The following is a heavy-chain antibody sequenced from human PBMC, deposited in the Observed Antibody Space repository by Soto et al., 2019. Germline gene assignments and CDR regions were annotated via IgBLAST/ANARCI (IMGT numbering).Heavy chain of an antibody. D-gene: IGHD2-2*02. CDR3: ARDQFHCSSTSCYTDWFDP. CDR2: IYTSGST. V-gene: IGHV4-4*07. CDR1: GGSISSYY. J-gene: IGHJ5*02. Sequence: SETLSLTCTVSGGSISSYYWSWIRQPAGKGLEWIGRIYTSGSTNYNPSLKSRVTMSVDTSKNQFSLKLSSVTAADTAVYYCARDQFHCSSTSCYTDWFDPWGQGTLVTV.